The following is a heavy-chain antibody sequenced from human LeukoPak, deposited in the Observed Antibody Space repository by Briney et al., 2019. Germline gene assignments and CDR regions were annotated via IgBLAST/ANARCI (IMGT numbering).Heavy chain of an antibody. V-gene: IGHV4-39*07. CDR1: GGSISSSSHY. D-gene: IGHD1-26*01. J-gene: IGHJ6*03. CDR3: ARVGPGYYMDV. CDR2: IFYNGST. Sequence: SETLSLTCTVSGGSISSSSHYWGWIRQPPGRGLEWIGNIFYNGSTYYNPSLKSRVTISVDTSNKQFSLKLRSVTAADTAEYYCARVGPGYYMDVWGKGTTVTVSS.